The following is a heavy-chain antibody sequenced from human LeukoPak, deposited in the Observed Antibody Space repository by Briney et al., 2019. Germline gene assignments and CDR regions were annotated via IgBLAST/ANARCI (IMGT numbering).Heavy chain of an antibody. CDR3: ARELGIVVVPAAIRKNWFDP. D-gene: IGHD2-2*01. J-gene: IGHJ5*02. CDR1: GYTFTGYY. V-gene: IGHV1-2*02. Sequence: ASVKVSCKASGYTFTGYYMHWVRQAPGQGREWMGWINPNSGGTNYAQKFQGRGTMTRDTSSSTAYMELSRLRSDDTAVYYCARELGIVVVPAAIRKNWFDPWGQGTLVTVSS. CDR2: INPNSGGT.